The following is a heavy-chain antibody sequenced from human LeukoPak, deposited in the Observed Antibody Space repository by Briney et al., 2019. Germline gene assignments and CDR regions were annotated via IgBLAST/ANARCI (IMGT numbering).Heavy chain of an antibody. CDR1: GFTFSSYA. V-gene: IGHV3-23*01. J-gene: IGHJ4*02. Sequence: GGSLRLSCAASGFTFSSYAMSWVRQAPGKGLEWVSAISGSGGSTYYADSVKGRSTISRDNSKNTLYLQMNSLRAEDTAVYYCAKDPEPRSTVSYYFDYWGQGTLVTVSS. CDR2: ISGSGGST. CDR3: AKDPEPRSTVSYYFDY. D-gene: IGHD4-17*01.